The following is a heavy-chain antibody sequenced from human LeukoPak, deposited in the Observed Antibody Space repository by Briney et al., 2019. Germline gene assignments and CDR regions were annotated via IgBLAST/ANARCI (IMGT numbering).Heavy chain of an antibody. CDR3: AKDWSSSTYNYHYDMDV. V-gene: IGHV3-23*01. D-gene: IGHD2-2*01. CDR1: KFTFRSYA. CDR2: ISGSGGLT. Sequence: GGSLRLSCAASKFTFRSYAMSWVRHAPGKGLEWVSAISGSGGLTFYADSVKGRFTVSRDNSKNTLYLQMNSLGAEDTAVYYCAKDWSSSTYNYHYDMDVWGQGTTVTVSS. J-gene: IGHJ6*02.